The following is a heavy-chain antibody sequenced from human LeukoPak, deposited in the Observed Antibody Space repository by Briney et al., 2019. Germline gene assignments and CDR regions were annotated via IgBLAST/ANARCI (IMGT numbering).Heavy chain of an antibody. CDR1: GGSFSGYY. J-gene: IGHJ5*02. Sequence: PSETLSLTCAVYGGSFSGYYWSWIRQPPGKGLEWIGEINHSGSTNYNPSLKSQVTISVDTSKNQFSLKLSSVTAADTAVYYCARRGYSSSWYAHSGFDPWGQGTLVTVSS. CDR2: INHSGST. CDR3: ARRGYSSSWYAHSGFDP. V-gene: IGHV4-34*01. D-gene: IGHD6-13*01.